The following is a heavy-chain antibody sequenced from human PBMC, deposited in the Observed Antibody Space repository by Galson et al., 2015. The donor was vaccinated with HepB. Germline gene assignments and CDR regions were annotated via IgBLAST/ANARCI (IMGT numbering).Heavy chain of an antibody. V-gene: IGHV3-7*03. CDR1: GFTFSSYR. CDR2: IKQDGSEK. J-gene: IGHJ2*01. D-gene: IGHD4-17*01. CDR3: ARDRGDSDYWYFDL. Sequence: SLRLSCAASGFTFSSYRMSWVRQAPGKGLEWVANIKQDGSEKYYVDSVKGRFTISRDNAKNSLYLQMNSLRAEDTAVYYCARDRGDSDYWYFDLWGRGTLVTVSS.